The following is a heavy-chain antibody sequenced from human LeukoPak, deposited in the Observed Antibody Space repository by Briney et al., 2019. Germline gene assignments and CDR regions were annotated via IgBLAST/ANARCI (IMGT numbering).Heavy chain of an antibody. CDR3: ARCEMTTTPRFAS. J-gene: IGHJ4*02. CDR2: LNPNSGVT. V-gene: IGHV1-2*02. CDR1: GYTFSGYY. D-gene: IGHD5-24*01. Sequence: GASVKVSRKASGYTFSGYYIHWVRQAPGRGLEWMAWLNPNSGVTNYAQNFQGRVTVTRDTSISTAYMELSSLRSDDTALYYCARCEMTTTPRFASWGQGTLVTVSS.